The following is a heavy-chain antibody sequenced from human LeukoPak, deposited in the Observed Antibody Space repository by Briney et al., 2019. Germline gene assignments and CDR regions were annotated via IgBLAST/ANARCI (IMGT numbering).Heavy chain of an antibody. V-gene: IGHV4-59*08. D-gene: IGHD3-22*01. CDR1: GGSISSYY. Sequence: SETLSLTCTVSGGSISSYYWSWIRQPPGQGLEWIGYIYYNGNTNYNPYLKSRGTITVDKTKSQFSLMLSTVLAADTAVYYCATQDYYDRRALFRYLGQGTLVTVSS. CDR3: ATQDYYDRRALFRY. CDR2: IYYNGNT. J-gene: IGHJ4*02.